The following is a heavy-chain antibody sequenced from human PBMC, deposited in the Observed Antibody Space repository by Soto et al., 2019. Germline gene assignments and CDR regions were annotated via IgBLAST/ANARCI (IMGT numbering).Heavy chain of an antibody. V-gene: IGHV3-30-3*01. CDR1: GFTFSSYA. Sequence: QVQLVESGGGVVQPGRSLRLSCAASGFTFSSYAMHWVRQAPGKGLEWVAVISYDGSNKYYSDSVKGRFTIARDNSKKTLYLQMNSLRAEDTAVYYCARDHDKFRSYGYAFDYWGRGTLVTVSS. CDR3: ARDHDKFRSYGYAFDY. J-gene: IGHJ4*02. CDR2: ISYDGSNK. D-gene: IGHD5-18*01.